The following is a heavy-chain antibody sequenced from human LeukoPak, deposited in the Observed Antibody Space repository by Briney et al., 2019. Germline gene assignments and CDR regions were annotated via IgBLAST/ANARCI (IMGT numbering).Heavy chain of an antibody. V-gene: IGHV4-4*07. CDR3: ARGPYSYDSSGAFDI. Sequence: SETLSLTCTVSGGSISSYYWSWIRQPAGKGLEWIGRIYTSGSTNYNPSLKSRVTISVDTSKNQFSLKLSSVTAADTAVYFCARGPYSYDSSGAFDIWGQGTMVTVSS. CDR1: GGSISSYY. D-gene: IGHD3-22*01. J-gene: IGHJ3*02. CDR2: IYTSGST.